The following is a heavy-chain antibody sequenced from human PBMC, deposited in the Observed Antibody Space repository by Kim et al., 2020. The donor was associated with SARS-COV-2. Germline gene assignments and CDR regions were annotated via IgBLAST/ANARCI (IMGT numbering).Heavy chain of an antibody. Sequence: GGSLRLSCAASGFTFSSYGMHWVRQAPGKGLEWVAVIWYDGSNKYYADSVKGRFTISRDNSKNTLYLQMNSLRAEDTAVYYCARGGDGYSSSWHFDYWGQGTLVTVSS. CDR1: GFTFSSYG. V-gene: IGHV3-33*01. D-gene: IGHD6-13*01. CDR2: IWYDGSNK. CDR3: ARGGDGYSSSWHFDY. J-gene: IGHJ4*02.